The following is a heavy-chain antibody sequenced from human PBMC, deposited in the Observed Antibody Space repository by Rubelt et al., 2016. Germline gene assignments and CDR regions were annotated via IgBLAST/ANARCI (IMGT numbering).Heavy chain of an antibody. Sequence: QITLKESGPTLVKPTQTLTLTCTFSGFSLSTSGVGVGWIRQPPGKALEWLALIYWNDDKRYSPSLKSRLTITKDTSRNQVVLTMTNMDHVDTATYYCAHRGYSYGLVAYWGQGTLVTVSS. CDR1: GFSLSTSGVG. J-gene: IGHJ4*02. D-gene: IGHD5-18*01. V-gene: IGHV2-5*01. CDR3: AHRGYSYGLVAY. CDR2: IYWNDDK.